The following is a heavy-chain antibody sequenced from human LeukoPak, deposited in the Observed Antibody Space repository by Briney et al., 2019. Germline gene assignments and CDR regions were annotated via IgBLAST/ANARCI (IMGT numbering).Heavy chain of an antibody. D-gene: IGHD3-10*01. V-gene: IGHV4-34*01. CDR2: INHSGST. CDR1: GGSFSGYY. CDR3: ARGYRRITMVRGVKNWFDP. Sequence: PSETLSLTCAVYGGSFSGYYWSWIRQPPGKGLEWIGEINHSGSTNYNPSLKSRVTISVDTSKNQFSLKLSSVTAADTAVYYCARGYRRITMVRGVKNWFDPWGQGTLVTVSS. J-gene: IGHJ5*02.